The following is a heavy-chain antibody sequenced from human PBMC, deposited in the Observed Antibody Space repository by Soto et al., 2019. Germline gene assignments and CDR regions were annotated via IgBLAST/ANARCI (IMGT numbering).Heavy chain of an antibody. CDR1: GVSISSGDDY. J-gene: IGHJ4*02. Sequence: QVQLQESGPGLVKPSQTLSLTCIVSGVSISSGDDYWSWIRQPPGKGLEWIGYIYSSGSTYSNPSLSSRVTISADPSKNQFSLKLTSVTAADTAVYYCARGGGYDYWGQGALVTVSS. CDR2: IYSSGST. CDR3: ARGGGYDY. V-gene: IGHV4-30-4*01. D-gene: IGHD3-22*01.